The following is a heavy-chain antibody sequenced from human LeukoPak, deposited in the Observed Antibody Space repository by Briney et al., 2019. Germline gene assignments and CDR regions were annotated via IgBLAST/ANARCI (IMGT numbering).Heavy chain of an antibody. V-gene: IGHV4-59*01. CDR3: TRSLGVVIHGGMDV. CDR1: GGSITSYY. D-gene: IGHD3-3*01. Sequence: SETLSLTCTVSGGSITSYYWSWIRQPPGKGQEWIGHIFYSGSTKYNPSLKSRVTISVDTSKNQFSLKLSSVTAADTAVYYCTRSLGVVIHGGMDVWGQGTTVTVSS. J-gene: IGHJ6*02. CDR2: IFYSGST.